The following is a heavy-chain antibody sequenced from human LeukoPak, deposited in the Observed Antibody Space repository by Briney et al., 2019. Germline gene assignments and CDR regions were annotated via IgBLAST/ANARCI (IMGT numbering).Heavy chain of an antibody. V-gene: IGHV4-4*07. J-gene: IGHJ5*02. CDR3: ARGVSFDYNINCSDP. Sequence: PSETLSLTCAVSGDSISRYYWSWIRQPAGKGLEWIGRVSTSGSTNYNPSLKSRVTMSVDTSKNQFSLKLSSVTAADTAVYYCARGVSFDYNINCSDPWGQGTLVTVSS. D-gene: IGHD4-11*01. CDR1: GDSISRYY. CDR2: VSTSGST.